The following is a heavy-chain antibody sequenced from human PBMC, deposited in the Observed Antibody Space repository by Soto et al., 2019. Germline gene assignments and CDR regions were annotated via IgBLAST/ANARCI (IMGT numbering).Heavy chain of an antibody. D-gene: IGHD2-15*01. V-gene: IGHV1-46*03. CDR1: GYTFTSYY. Sequence: ASVKVSCKASGYTFTSYYMHWVRQAPGQGLEWMGIINPSGGSTSYAQKFQGRVTMTRDTSTSTVYMELSSLRSEDTAVYYCARGSPDTRRCSGGSCYSYWYFDLWGRGTLVTVSS. CDR3: ARGSPDTRRCSGGSCYSYWYFDL. CDR2: INPSGGST. J-gene: IGHJ2*01.